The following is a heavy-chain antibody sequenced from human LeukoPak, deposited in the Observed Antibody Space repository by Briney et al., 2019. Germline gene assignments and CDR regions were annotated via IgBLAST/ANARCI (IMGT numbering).Heavy chain of an antibody. CDR3: ARGGSLLYDSIGYLDY. V-gene: IGHV3-7*04. CDR1: GFTFSSYW. Sequence: GGSLRLSCAASGFTFSSYWMSWVRQAPGKGLEWVANIKQDGSEKYYVDSVKGRFTISRDNAKNSLYLQMNSLRAEDTAVYYCARGGSLLYDSIGYLDYWGQGTLVTVSS. J-gene: IGHJ4*02. CDR2: IKQDGSEK. D-gene: IGHD3-22*01.